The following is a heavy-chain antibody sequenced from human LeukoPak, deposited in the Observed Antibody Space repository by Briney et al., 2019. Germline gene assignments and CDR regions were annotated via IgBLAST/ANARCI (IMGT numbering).Heavy chain of an antibody. Sequence: PGRSLRLSCAASGFTFSTYGMHWVRQAPGKGLEWVAVISYDGGDKYYADSVKGRFTISRDNSKNTLSLQMNSLRAEDTAVYYCVATVPAAATQYWDYWGQGTLVTISS. CDR2: ISYDGGDK. CDR3: VATVPAAATQYWDY. J-gene: IGHJ4*02. CDR1: GFTFSTYG. D-gene: IGHD2-2*01. V-gene: IGHV3-30*03.